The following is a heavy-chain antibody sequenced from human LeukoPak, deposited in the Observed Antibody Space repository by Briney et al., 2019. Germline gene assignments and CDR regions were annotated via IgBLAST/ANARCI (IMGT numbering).Heavy chain of an antibody. J-gene: IGHJ6*03. V-gene: IGHV3-7*01. CDR3: AGSDFYYYYYYYMDV. Sequence: GGSLRLSCAASGFTFSSYWMSWVRQAPGKGLEWVANIKEDGSEKYYVDPVKGRFTISRDNAKNSLYLQMNSLRAEDTAVYYCAGSDFYYYYYYYMDVWGKGTTVTISS. CDR2: IKEDGSEK. CDR1: GFTFSSYW. D-gene: IGHD3-10*01.